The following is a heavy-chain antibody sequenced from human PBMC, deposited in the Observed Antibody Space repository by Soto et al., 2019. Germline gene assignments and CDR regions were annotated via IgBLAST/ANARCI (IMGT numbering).Heavy chain of an antibody. V-gene: IGHV3-74*01. D-gene: IGHD3-16*02. Sequence: EVQLVESGGGLVQPGGSLRLSCAASGFTFSSYWMHWVRQVPEKGLVWVSRINSDGSITNYADAVKGRFTISRDNVKNTLYLQMNSPRAEDTAVYYCVRYPRSVGGSYRPDYWGQGTLVTVSS. CDR3: VRYPRSVGGSYRPDY. J-gene: IGHJ4*02. CDR1: GFTFSSYW. CDR2: INSDGSIT.